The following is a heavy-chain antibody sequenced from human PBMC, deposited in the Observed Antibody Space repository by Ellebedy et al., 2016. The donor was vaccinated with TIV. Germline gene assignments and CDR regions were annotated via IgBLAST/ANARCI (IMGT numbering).Heavy chain of an antibody. D-gene: IGHD3-10*01. CDR1: GFTFSSYA. Sequence: GESLKISXAASGFTFSSYAMSWVRQAPGKGLEWVSAISGSGGSTYYADSVKGRFTISRDNSKNTLYLQMNSLRAEDTAVYYCAKDPNYYGSGDFDYWGQGTLVTVSS. CDR2: ISGSGGST. CDR3: AKDPNYYGSGDFDY. J-gene: IGHJ4*02. V-gene: IGHV3-23*01.